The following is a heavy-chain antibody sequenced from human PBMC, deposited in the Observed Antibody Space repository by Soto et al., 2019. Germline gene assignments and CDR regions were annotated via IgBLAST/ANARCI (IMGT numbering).Heavy chain of an antibody. CDR1: GYTFTDYF. J-gene: IGHJ4*02. Sequence: EVQLVQSGAEVKKPGATVKISCKVSGYTFTDYFMHWVQQAPGKGLEWMGLVDAEDGEAMYAESNQDRGTITADRSTDTAYMELRSLRSEDTAIYYCVTFQGAHRFDRWGQGTLVTVSS. D-gene: IGHD1-26*01. CDR2: VDAEDGEA. CDR3: VTFQGAHRFDR. V-gene: IGHV1-69-2*01.